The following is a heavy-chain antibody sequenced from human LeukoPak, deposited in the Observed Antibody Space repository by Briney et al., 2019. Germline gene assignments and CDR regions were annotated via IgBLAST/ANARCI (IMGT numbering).Heavy chain of an antibody. D-gene: IGHD3-10*01. CDR2: ISGSGGST. V-gene: IGHV3-23*01. CDR1: GFTFSSYA. J-gene: IGHJ4*02. CDR3: AKGHYYGSGSLDY. Sequence: GGSLRPSCAASGFTFSSYAMSWVRQTPGKGLEWVSAISGSGGSTYYADSVKGRFTISRDNSKNTLFLQMNSLRAEDTAPYYCAKGHYYGSGSLDYWGQGTLVTVSS.